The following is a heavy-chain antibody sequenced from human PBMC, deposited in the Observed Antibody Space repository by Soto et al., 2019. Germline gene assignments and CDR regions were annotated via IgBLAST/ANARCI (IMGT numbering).Heavy chain of an antibody. CDR2: IYHSGST. D-gene: IGHD5-18*01. CDR1: GYSISSGYY. CDR3: ARGSYGYPYCGY. J-gene: IGHJ4*02. Sequence: SETLSLTCAVSGYSISSGYYWGWIRQPPGKGLEWIGSIYHSGSTFYNPSLKSRVTISVDTSKNQFSLNLSSVTAADTVVYFCARGSYGYPYCGYWGQGSLVSVAS. V-gene: IGHV4-38-2*01.